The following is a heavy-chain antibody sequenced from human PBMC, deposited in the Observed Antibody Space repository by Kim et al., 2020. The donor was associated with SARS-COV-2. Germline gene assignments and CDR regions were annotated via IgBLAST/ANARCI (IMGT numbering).Heavy chain of an antibody. J-gene: IGHJ4*02. V-gene: IGHV1-46*01. CDR3: ARETAAAGKTFDY. Sequence: TQRFPGRVTMPRDTSTSTVFMDLSNLRSDDTAVYYCARETAAAGKTFDYWGQGTLVTVSS. D-gene: IGHD6-13*01.